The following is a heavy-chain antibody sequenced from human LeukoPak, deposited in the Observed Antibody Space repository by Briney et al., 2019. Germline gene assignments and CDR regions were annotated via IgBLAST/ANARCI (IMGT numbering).Heavy chain of an antibody. CDR2: IYTSGST. D-gene: IGHD5-24*01. V-gene: IGHV4-4*07. CDR1: GGSISSYY. CDR3: ARDRDGYNFFDY. Sequence: SEALSLTCTVSGGSISSYYWSWIRQPAGKGLEWIGRIYTSGSTNYNPSLKSRVTISVDTSKNQFSLKLSSVTAADTAVYYCARDRDGYNFFDYWGQGTLVTVSS. J-gene: IGHJ4*02.